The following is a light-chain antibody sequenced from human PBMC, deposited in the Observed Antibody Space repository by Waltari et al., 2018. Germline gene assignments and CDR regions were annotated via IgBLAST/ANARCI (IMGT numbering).Light chain of an antibody. Sequence: QSALTQPRSVSGSPGQSVTISCPGTSSDVGGYNSVSWYQQAPGKAPKLLIFDVSERPSGVSDRLSGSKSGNTASLTISGLQAEDEADYHCCSFAAGNTVIFGGGTKLTVV. CDR2: DVS. CDR3: CSFAAGNTVI. CDR1: SSDVGGYNS. J-gene: IGLJ2*01. V-gene: IGLV2-11*01.